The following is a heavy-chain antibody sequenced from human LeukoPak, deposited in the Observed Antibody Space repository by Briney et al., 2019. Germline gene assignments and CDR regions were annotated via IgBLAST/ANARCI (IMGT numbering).Heavy chain of an antibody. CDR1: GGSISSGDYD. Sequence: SQTLSLTCTVSGGSISSGDYDWSWIRQPPGKGLEWIGYIYYSGSTYYNPSLKSRVTISVGTSKNQFSLKLSSVTAADTAVYYCARVLPYDFWSGPSPYYFDYWGQGTLVTVSS. CDR2: IYYSGST. CDR3: ARVLPYDFWSGPSPYYFDY. V-gene: IGHV4-30-4*08. J-gene: IGHJ4*02. D-gene: IGHD3-3*01.